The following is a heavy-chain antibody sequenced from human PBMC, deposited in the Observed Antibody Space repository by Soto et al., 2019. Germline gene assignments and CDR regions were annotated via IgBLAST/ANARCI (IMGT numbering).Heavy chain of an antibody. J-gene: IGHJ4*02. CDR3: ARGFSAGKGSPPDF. Sequence: SETLSLTCTVSGGSISSGAYYGSWIPQPPGKGLEGIGYIDYSGRTYYNPALNRRVTISVDTSKNQFSLKLRSVTAADTAVYYCARGFSAGKGSPPDFWGQGTLVTVSS. CDR1: GGSISSGAYY. CDR2: IDYSGRT. D-gene: IGHD3-10*01. V-gene: IGHV4-30-4*01.